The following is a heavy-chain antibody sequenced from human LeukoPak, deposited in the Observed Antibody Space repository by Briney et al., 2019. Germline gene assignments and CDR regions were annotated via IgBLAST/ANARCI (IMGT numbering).Heavy chain of an antibody. CDR2: IWNAGTNT. CDR3: AGDTPPGGDYYFDY. V-gene: IGHV3-33*08. Sequence: GGSLRLSCAASGFTVSSNYMSWVRQAPGKGLEWVALIWNAGTNTYYADSVKGRFTISRDNSKNTLYLQMNSLRAEDTAVYYCAGDTPPGGDYYFDYWGQGTLVIVSS. J-gene: IGHJ4*02. CDR1: GFTVSSNY. D-gene: IGHD3-16*01.